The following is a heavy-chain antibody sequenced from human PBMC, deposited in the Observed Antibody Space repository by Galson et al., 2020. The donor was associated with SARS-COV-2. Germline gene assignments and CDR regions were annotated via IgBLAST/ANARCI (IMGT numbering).Heavy chain of an antibody. CDR1: GNTFTSFW. Sequence: HGESLKIYCEGSGNTFTSFWIAWVRQMPGKGLEWMGIIFPGDSTTRYSPSFQGQVTISADKSISTAYLQWSSLKASDTAMYYCARPRDLYGDGPFRDGFDIWGPDRDGFDIWGQGTMVTVSS. CDR2: IFPGDSTT. D-gene: IGHD4-17*01. J-gene: IGHJ3*02. CDR3: ARPRDLYGDGPFRDGFDIWGPDRDGFDI. V-gene: IGHV5-51*01.